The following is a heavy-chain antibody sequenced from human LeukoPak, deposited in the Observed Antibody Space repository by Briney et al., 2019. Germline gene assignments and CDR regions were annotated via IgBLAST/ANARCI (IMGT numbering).Heavy chain of an antibody. CDR3: AKGYYGYDFWSGGDY. J-gene: IGHJ4*02. CDR2: ISYDGSNE. Sequence: GRSLRVSCAASGFTFSSFGMHWVRQAPGKGLEWVAVISYDGSNEYYADFVKGRFTISRDNSKNTLYLQMNSLRTEDTAVYYCAKGYYGYDFWSGGDYWGQGTLVIVSS. V-gene: IGHV3-30*18. D-gene: IGHD3-3*01. CDR1: GFTFSSFG.